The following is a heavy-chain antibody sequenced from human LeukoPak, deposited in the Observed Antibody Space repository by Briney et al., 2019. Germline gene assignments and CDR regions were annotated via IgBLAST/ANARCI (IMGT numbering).Heavy chain of an antibody. CDR2: IYPGDSRI. Sequence: GESLQISCQGLGYRFTSYWIGRVRQVPGKGMEWRGVIYPGDSRIRYNPSFQGQVTISVDKSISTAYLQWVSLKASDTAMYYCACRDLTSTWSFPWGQGTLVTVSS. V-gene: IGHV5-51*01. CDR1: GYRFTSYW. J-gene: IGHJ5*02. D-gene: IGHD6-13*01. CDR3: ACRDLTSTWSFP.